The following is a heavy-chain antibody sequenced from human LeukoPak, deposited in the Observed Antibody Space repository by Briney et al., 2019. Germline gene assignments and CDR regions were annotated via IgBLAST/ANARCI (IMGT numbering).Heavy chain of an antibody. J-gene: IGHJ2*01. CDR3: ARQGGATSSYWYFDL. CDR1: GGSISSYY. CDR2: VYYSGST. D-gene: IGHD1-26*01. V-gene: IGHV4-59*05. Sequence: SETLSLTCTVSGGSISSYYWSWIRQPPGKGLEWIGSVYYSGSTYYNPSLKSRVTVSVDTSKDQFSLKLTSVTAADTAVYYCARQGGATSSYWYFDLWGRGTLVTVSS.